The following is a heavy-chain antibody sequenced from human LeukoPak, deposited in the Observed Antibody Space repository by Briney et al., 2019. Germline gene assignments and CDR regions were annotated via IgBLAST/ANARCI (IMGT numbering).Heavy chain of an antibody. CDR3: ASRGTTGS. D-gene: IGHD1-1*01. Sequence: AGGPLRLSCAASGFIFSNYAMTWVRQAPGKGLEWVSTVTGGATDTYYADSVKGRFTISRDNSRNTLYLQMNSLRVEDTAVYYCASRGTTGSWGQGTLVTVSS. J-gene: IGHJ5*02. CDR1: GFIFSNYA. V-gene: IGHV3-23*01. CDR2: VTGGATDT.